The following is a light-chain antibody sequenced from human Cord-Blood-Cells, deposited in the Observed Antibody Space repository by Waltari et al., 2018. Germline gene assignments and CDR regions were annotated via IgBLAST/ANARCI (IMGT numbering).Light chain of an antibody. J-gene: IGLJ2*01. Sequence: QSALTQPPSASGSPGQSVTIPCPGTSSDVGGYNHVPWYQQHPGKAPKLMIYEVSKRPSGVPDRFSGSKSGNTASLTVSGLQAEDEADYYCSSYAGSNNVVFGGGTKLTVL. CDR1: SSDVGGYNH. V-gene: IGLV2-8*01. CDR2: EVS. CDR3: SSYAGSNNVV.